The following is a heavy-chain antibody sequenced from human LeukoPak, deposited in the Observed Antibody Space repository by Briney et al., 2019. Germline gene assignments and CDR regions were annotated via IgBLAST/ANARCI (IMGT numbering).Heavy chain of an antibody. CDR2: IYYSGST. J-gene: IGHJ6*02. CDR3: ARDRMERLPTHYYGMDV. V-gene: IGHV4-59*01. D-gene: IGHD6-25*01. CDR1: GGSISSYY. Sequence: SETLSLTCTVSGGSISSYYWSWIRQPPGKGLEWIGYIYYSGSTNYNPSLKSRVTISVDTSKNQFSLKLSSVTAADTAVYYCARDRMERLPTHYYGMDVWGQGTTVTVSS.